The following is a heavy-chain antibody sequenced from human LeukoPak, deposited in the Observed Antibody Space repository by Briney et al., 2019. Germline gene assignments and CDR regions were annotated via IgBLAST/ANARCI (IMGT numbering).Heavy chain of an antibody. Sequence: SETLSLTCTVPGGSISSSTYYWGWIRQPPGKGLEWIGNIYYSGNTYYNPSLKSRVTISVDTSKNQFSLELISAAAADTAVYYCARRGSTVTTPDFWGRGTLVTVSS. J-gene: IGHJ4*02. CDR1: GGSISSSTYY. CDR2: IYYSGNT. V-gene: IGHV4-39*01. CDR3: ARRGSTVTTPDF. D-gene: IGHD4-17*01.